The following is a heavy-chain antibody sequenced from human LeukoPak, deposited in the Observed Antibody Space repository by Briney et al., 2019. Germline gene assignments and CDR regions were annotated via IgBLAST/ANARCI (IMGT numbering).Heavy chain of an antibody. J-gene: IGHJ4*02. Sequence: PSETLSLTCTVSGGSISSYYWSWIRQPPGKGLEWIGYIYYSGSTNYNPSLKSRVTISVDTSKNQFSLKLSSVTAADTAVYYCARRPSRRRVVPAPLSYYFDYWGQGTLVTVSS. CDR1: GGSISSYY. CDR2: IYYSGST. V-gene: IGHV4-59*01. CDR3: ARRPSRRRVVPAPLSYYFDY. D-gene: IGHD2-2*01.